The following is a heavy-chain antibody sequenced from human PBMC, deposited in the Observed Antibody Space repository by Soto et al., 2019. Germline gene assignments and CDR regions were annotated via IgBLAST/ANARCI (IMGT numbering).Heavy chain of an antibody. V-gene: IGHV1-46*01. CDR1: GYTLTNFY. CDR2: INPNGGST. D-gene: IGHD3-10*01. Sequence: QVQLVQSGADVRKPGASVKVSCKASGYTLTNFYMHWVRQAPGQGLEWMGTINPNGGSTTNAQKSQDRATMTTDTCTTRAHMDRTMLTSEPTAVYYCARARRPSYCDKSVQSGFLHWGPGPGVSVSS. CDR3: ARARRPSYCDKSVQSGFLH. J-gene: IGHJ4*02.